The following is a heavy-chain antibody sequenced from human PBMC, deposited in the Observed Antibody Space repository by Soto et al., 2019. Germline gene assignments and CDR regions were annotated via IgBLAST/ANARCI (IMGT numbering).Heavy chain of an antibody. J-gene: IGHJ5*02. Sequence: PSETLSLTCAVYGASLSDNYCNWLRQPPGKGLEWIGEINHSGNTNYNPSLRSRVTISIDTSKNQLCLNLRSVSAADTAVYYCARGRGEFDAWRQGTPVTVSS. CDR3: ARGRGEFDA. CDR1: GASLSDNY. V-gene: IGHV4-34*01. CDR2: INHSGNT. D-gene: IGHD2-21*01.